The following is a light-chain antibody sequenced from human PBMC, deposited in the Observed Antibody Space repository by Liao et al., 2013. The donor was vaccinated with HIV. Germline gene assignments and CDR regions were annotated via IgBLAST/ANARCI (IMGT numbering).Light chain of an antibody. V-gene: IGLV3-25*03. CDR3: QSADSSGIYEV. CDR1: ALPKQY. J-gene: IGLJ3*02. CDR2: KDS. Sequence: SYELTQPPSMSVSPGQTARITCSGDALPKQYAYWYQQRPGQAPVLVIYKDSERPSGIPERFSGSSSGTTITLTISGVQAEDEADYYCQSADSSGIYEVFGGGTKLTVL.